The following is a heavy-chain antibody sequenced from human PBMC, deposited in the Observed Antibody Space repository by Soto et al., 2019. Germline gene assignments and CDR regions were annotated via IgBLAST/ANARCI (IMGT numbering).Heavy chain of an antibody. CDR1: GGSFSGYY. V-gene: IGHV4-34*01. Sequence: KPSETLSLTCAVYGGSFSGYYWSWIRQPPGKGLEWIGEINHSGSTNYNPSLKSRVTISVDTSKNQFSLKLSSVTAADTAVYYCARGGLWFGDYFDYWGQGTLVTVSS. D-gene: IGHD3-10*01. J-gene: IGHJ4*02. CDR3: ARGGLWFGDYFDY. CDR2: INHSGST.